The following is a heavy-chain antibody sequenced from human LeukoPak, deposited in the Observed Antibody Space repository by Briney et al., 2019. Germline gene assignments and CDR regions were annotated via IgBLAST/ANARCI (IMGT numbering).Heavy chain of an antibody. CDR1: GFTFNNYG. CDR2: ISYDGPNK. Sequence: GGSLRLSCAASGFTFNNYGMHWVRQAPGKGLEWVAVISYDGPNKYYADSVRGRLTISRDNSKNTLYLQMNSLRAEDTAVYYCATHYLWFGEPWGAFDIWGQGTMVTVSS. D-gene: IGHD3-10*01. V-gene: IGHV3-30*03. J-gene: IGHJ3*02. CDR3: ATHYLWFGEPWGAFDI.